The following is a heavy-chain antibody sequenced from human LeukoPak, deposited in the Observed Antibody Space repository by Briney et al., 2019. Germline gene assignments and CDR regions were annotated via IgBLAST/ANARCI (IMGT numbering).Heavy chain of an antibody. Sequence: GESLKISCQASGYSFTTYWIGWVRQMPEKGLEWMGFIYPADSDTRYSPSFQGQATISADKSISTAYLQWSSLKASDTAMYYCARRAYCSSTSCYEGLGWFDPWGQGTLVTVSS. CDR1: GYSFTTYW. CDR3: ARRAYCSSTSCYEGLGWFDP. CDR2: IYPADSDT. D-gene: IGHD2-2*01. J-gene: IGHJ5*02. V-gene: IGHV5-51*01.